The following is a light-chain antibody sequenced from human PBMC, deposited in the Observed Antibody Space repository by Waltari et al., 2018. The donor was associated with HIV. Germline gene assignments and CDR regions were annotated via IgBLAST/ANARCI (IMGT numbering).Light chain of an antibody. Sequence: EIVLTQSPGTLSLSPGERPTLSCRASQSVSSSYLAWYQQKPGQAPRLLICGASSRATGIPDRFSGSGSGTDFTLTISRLEPEDFAVYYCQQYGSSPWTFGQGTKVEIK. J-gene: IGKJ1*01. CDR3: QQYGSSPWT. CDR1: QSVSSSY. CDR2: GAS. V-gene: IGKV3-20*01.